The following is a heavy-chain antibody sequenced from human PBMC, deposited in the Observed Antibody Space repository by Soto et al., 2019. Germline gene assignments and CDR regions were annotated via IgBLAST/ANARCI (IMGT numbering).Heavy chain of an antibody. V-gene: IGHV3-30-3*01. D-gene: IGHD5-12*01. J-gene: IGHJ6*02. CDR3: ARAPPRLRAHYGMDV. CDR1: GFTFSSYA. CDR2: ISYDGSNK. Sequence: GGSLRLSCAASGFTFSSYAMHWVRQAPGKGLEWVAVISYDGSNKYYADSVKGRFTISRDNSKNTLYLQMNSLRAEDTAVYYCARAPPRLRAHYGMDVWGQGTTVTVSS.